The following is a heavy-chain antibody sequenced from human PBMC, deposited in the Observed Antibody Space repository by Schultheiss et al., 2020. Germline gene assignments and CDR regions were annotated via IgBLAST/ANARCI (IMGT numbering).Heavy chain of an antibody. Sequence: LRLSCAASGFTFSSYAMSWIRQHPGKGLEWIGYIYYSGSTYYNPSLKSRVTISVDTSKNQFSLKLSSVTAADTAVYYCATATVTYYYYYGMDVWGQGTTVTVSS. CDR2: IYYSGST. V-gene: IGHV4-31*11. CDR3: ATATVTYYYYYGMDV. CDR1: GFTFSSYA. J-gene: IGHJ6*02. D-gene: IGHD4-17*01.